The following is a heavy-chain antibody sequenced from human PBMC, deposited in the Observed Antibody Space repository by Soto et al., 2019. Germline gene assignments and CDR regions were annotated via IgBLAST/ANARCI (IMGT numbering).Heavy chain of an antibody. V-gene: IGHV7-4-1*01. CDR2: INTNTGNP. CDR1: GYTFTSYA. D-gene: IGHD6-19*01. J-gene: IGHJ5*02. CDR3: ASERAIAVADPDWFDP. Sequence: QVQLVQSGSELKKPGASVKVSCKASGYTFTSYAMNWVRQAPGQGLEWMGWINTNTGNPTYAQGFTGRFVFSLDTSVSTAYLQICSLMAEDTAVYYCASERAIAVADPDWFDPWGQGTLVTVSS.